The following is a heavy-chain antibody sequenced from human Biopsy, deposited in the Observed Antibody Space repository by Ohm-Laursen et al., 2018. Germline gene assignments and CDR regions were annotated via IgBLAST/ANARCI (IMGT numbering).Heavy chain of an antibody. CDR3: GRAVRNQLLTDP. V-gene: IGHV1-8*01. Sequence: ASVKVSCNVSGYTFTSYDITWVRQASGQGPEWIGWLNPVSGNSNFGQKFRGRVTVTSDTSISTAYMELSGLTSDDTATYYCGRAVRNQLLTDPWGQGTLVTVSS. D-gene: IGHD1-7*01. J-gene: IGHJ5*02. CDR1: GYTFTSYD. CDR2: LNPVSGNS.